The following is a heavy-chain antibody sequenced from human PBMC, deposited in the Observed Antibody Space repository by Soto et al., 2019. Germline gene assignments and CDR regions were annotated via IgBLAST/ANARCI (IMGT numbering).Heavy chain of an antibody. J-gene: IGHJ4*02. CDR1: GFSLTTNGVG. D-gene: IGHD6-13*01. V-gene: IGHV2-5*02. Sequence: QITLKESGPSLVKPTQTLTLTCTFSGFSLTTNGVGVGWIRQSPGEALEWLALIYWDDDKRYSPSLKSRPTTTTDPSKNQVVLTMTNMHSVDTATYYCAYCAYYSSSWFPDYWGQGTLVTVSS. CDR2: IYWDDDK. CDR3: AYCAYYSSSWFPDY.